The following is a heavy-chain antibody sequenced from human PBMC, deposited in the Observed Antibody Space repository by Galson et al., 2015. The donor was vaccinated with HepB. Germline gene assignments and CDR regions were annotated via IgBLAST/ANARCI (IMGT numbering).Heavy chain of an antibody. CDR3: ARVEYSYGLYFDY. CDR1: GFTFSDYY. Sequence: LRLSCAASGFTFSDYYMSWIRQAPGKGLEWVSYISSSGSIIYYADSVKGRFTISRDNAKNSLYLQMNSLRAEDTAVYFCARVEYSYGLYFDYWGQGTLVTVSS. CDR2: ISSSGSII. D-gene: IGHD5-18*01. J-gene: IGHJ4*02. V-gene: IGHV3-11*01.